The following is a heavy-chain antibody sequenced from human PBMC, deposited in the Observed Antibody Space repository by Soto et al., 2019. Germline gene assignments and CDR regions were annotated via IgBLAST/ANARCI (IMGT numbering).Heavy chain of an antibody. D-gene: IGHD3-22*01. Sequence: ASVKPSSKASGYPFTSYGISWVRQAPGQGLEWIGWISAYNGNTNYAQTLQGRVTMTTDTSTSTAYMELRSLRSDNTAVYYCARDKYYDSSGYLDYWGQGTMVTVSS. CDR1: GYPFTSYG. CDR2: ISAYNGNT. V-gene: IGHV1-18*04. CDR3: ARDKYYDSSGYLDY. J-gene: IGHJ4*02.